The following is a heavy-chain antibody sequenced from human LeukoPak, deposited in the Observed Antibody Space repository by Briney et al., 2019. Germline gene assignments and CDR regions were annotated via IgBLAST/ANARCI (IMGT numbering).Heavy chain of an antibody. V-gene: IGHV1-46*03. CDR2: INPSGGNT. J-gene: IGHJ3*02. CDR3: AREPYYYDSSGTHAFDI. D-gene: IGHD3-22*01. Sequence: ASVKVSCKASGYTFTSYYMHWVRQAPGQGLEWMGIINPSGGNTSYAQKFQGRVTMTRDTSTSTVYMELSSLRSEDTAVYYCAREPYYYDSSGTHAFDIWGQGTMVTVSS. CDR1: GYTFTSYY.